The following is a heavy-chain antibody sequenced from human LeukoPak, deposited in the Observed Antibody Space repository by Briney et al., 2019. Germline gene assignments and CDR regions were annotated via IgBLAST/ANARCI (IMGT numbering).Heavy chain of an antibody. CDR3: ARDRYWFDP. CDR2: IYYSGST. V-gene: IGHV4-59*01. J-gene: IGHJ5*02. Sequence: SETLSLTCTVSGGSISSYYWSWTRQPPGKGLEWIGYIYYSGSTNYNPSLKSRVTISVDTSKNQFSLKLSSVTAADTAVYYCARDRYWFDPWGQGTLVTVSS. CDR1: GGSISSYY.